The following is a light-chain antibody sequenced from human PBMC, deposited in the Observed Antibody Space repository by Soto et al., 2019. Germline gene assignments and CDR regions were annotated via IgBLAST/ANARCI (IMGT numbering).Light chain of an antibody. V-gene: IGKV1-5*01. CDR3: QQYESYMT. J-gene: IGKJ1*01. CDR1: LSVGSW. CDR2: DAA. Sequence: DIQMTQSPSTLSASVGDRVTITCRASLSVGSWLAWYQQKPGKAPKLLIYDAASLESGVPARFSGSGSGTEFTLTISSLQPDDSATYYCQQYESYMTFGQGTKVDIK.